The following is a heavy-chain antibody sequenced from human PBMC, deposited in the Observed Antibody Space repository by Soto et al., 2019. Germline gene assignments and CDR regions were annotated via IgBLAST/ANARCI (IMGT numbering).Heavy chain of an antibody. V-gene: IGHV5-51*01. CDR1: GYTFSTSW. Sequence: GESLKISCQGSGYTFSTSWIAWVRQMSGKGLEWMGFIYPGDSEARYNPSFQGQVTISADRSINTAYLQWSSLKASDTAIYFCARQGEYCSGDNCFTDFWGQGTLVTAPQ. J-gene: IGHJ4*02. D-gene: IGHD2-15*01. CDR3: ARQGEYCSGDNCFTDF. CDR2: IYPGDSEA.